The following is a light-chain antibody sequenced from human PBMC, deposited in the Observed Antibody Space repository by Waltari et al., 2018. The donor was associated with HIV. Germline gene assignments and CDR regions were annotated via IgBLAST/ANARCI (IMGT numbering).Light chain of an antibody. Sequence: DIQMTQSPSSLSASVGDRVTITCQASQDINKYLNWYQQRLGKDPKLLIYDASNLQTGVPSRFSGAGSGTDFSFNISSLQPEDFATYYCQQYEKLPLTFGEGTRVEIK. CDR2: DAS. V-gene: IGKV1-33*01. J-gene: IGKJ4*01. CDR3: QQYEKLPLT. CDR1: QDINKY.